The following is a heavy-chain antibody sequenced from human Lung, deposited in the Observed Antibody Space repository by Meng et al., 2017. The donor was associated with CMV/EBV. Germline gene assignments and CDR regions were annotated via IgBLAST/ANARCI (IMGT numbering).Heavy chain of an antibody. CDR2: IDNGGDT. CDR3: ASGGSWFGESADAFDI. D-gene: IGHD3-10*01. Sequence: SXAASGFTFSSHDMHWVRQAPGKGLEWVSSIDNGGDTYYSGSVKGGFTISREDVKNSLYLQMNSMRAGEKAVYYCASGGSWFGESADAFDIWGQGTXVTVSS. V-gene: IGHV3-13*01. J-gene: IGHJ3*02. CDR1: GFTFSSHD.